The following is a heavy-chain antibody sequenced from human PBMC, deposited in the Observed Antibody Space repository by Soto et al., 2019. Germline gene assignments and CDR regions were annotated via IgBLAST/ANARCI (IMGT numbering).Heavy chain of an antibody. CDR2: ISSSSSYI. Sequence: GSLRLSCAGSGFTFCCDCMNWVRQAPGKGLEWVSSISSSSSYIYYADSVKGRFTISRDNAKNSLYLQMNSLRAEDTAVYYCARTVYYYDSSGYRWGQGT. CDR1: GFTFCCDC. D-gene: IGHD3-22*01. V-gene: IGHV3-21*01. CDR3: ARTVYYYDSSGYR. J-gene: IGHJ4*02.